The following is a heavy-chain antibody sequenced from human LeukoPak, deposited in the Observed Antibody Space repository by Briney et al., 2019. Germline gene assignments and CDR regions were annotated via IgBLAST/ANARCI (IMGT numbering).Heavy chain of an antibody. CDR1: GGSFSDYY. J-gene: IGHJ6*03. CDR3: ARWVVAADYYYYMDV. V-gene: IGHV4-34*01. CDR2: INHSGST. Sequence: SETLSLTCAVYGGSFSDYYWTWIRHPPGKGLEWIGEINHSGSTNYNPPLKTGVPISVDTSRNHFSLKLSSVTPGERAWYSCARWVVAADYYYYMDVGGKGPTVTV. D-gene: IGHD2-15*01.